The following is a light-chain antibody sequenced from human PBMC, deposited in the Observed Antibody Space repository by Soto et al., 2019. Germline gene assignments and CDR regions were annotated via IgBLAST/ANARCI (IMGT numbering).Light chain of an antibody. CDR1: QSVSSN. V-gene: IGKV3-15*01. Sequence: EIVMTQSPDTLSVSPGETATISCRASQSVSSNLAWYQQKPGQAPRLLISDASTRDAGLPARFSGSWSCTEFTLTISCLLSEDFAVYYCQQSNNWPKTFGQGTKV. CDR2: DAS. J-gene: IGKJ1*01. CDR3: QQSNNWPKT.